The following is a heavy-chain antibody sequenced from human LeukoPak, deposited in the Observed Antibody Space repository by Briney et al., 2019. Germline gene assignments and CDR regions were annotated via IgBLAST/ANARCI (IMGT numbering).Heavy chain of an antibody. Sequence: PGGSLRLSCAASGFTVSSNYMSWVRQPPGKGLEWIGEINHIGSTNYNPSLKSRVTISVDTSKNQFSLKLTSVTAADTAVYYCAREVGGTGGWFDPWGQGTLVIVSS. CDR1: GFTVSSNY. J-gene: IGHJ5*02. V-gene: IGHV4-34*01. CDR2: INHIGST. CDR3: AREVGGTGGWFDP. D-gene: IGHD6-19*01.